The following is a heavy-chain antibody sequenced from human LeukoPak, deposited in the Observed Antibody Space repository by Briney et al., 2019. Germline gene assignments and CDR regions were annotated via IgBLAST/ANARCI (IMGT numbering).Heavy chain of an antibody. J-gene: IGHJ6*02. D-gene: IGHD1-7*01. V-gene: IGHV3-30-3*01. CDR1: GFTFSSFW. CDR2: ISYDGSNK. Sequence: GGSLRLSCVASGFTFSSFWMSWFRQAPGKGLEWVAVISYDGSNKYYADSVKGRFTISRDNSKNTLYLQMSSLRAEDTAVYYCARAGPYNWNYKKLGYYYYGMDVWGQGTTVTVSS. CDR3: ARAGPYNWNYKKLGYYYYGMDV.